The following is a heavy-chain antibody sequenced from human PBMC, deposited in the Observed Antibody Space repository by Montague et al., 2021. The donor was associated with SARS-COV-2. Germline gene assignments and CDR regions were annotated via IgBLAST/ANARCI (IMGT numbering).Heavy chain of an antibody. J-gene: IGHJ3*02. Sequence: SETLSLTCTVSGGSISSYYWSWIRQPAGKGLEWIGRIYTSGSTNYNPSRKSRVTMSVDTSKNQFSLKLSSVTAADTAVYYCARDNPVLWFGETYAFDIWGQGTMVTVSS. V-gene: IGHV4-4*07. CDR2: IYTSGST. CDR3: ARDNPVLWFGETYAFDI. CDR1: GGSISSYY. D-gene: IGHD3-10*01.